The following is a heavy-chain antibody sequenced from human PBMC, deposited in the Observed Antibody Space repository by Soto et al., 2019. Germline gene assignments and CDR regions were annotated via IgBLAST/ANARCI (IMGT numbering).Heavy chain of an antibody. Sequence: SETLSLTCTVSGGSISSGGYYWSWIRQHPGKGLEWIGYIYYSGSTYYNPSLKSRVTISVDTSKNQFSLKLSSVTAADTAVYYCARSILDYYDSRGLYYWGQGTMVTVSS. J-gene: IGHJ4*02. CDR2: IYYSGST. CDR3: ARSILDYYDSRGLYY. D-gene: IGHD3-22*01. CDR1: GGSISSGGYY. V-gene: IGHV4-31*03.